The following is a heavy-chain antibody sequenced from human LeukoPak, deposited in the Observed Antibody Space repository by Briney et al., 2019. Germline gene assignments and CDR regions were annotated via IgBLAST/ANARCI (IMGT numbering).Heavy chain of an antibody. CDR2: ISGSGGST. V-gene: IGHV3-23*01. CDR3: AKDLVGYYYGSGSTATFDY. J-gene: IGHJ4*02. D-gene: IGHD3-10*01. Sequence: GGSLRLSCAASGFTFSSYAMSWVRQAPGKGLEWVSAISGSGGSTYYADSVKGWFTISRDNSKNTLYLQMNSLRAEDTAVYYCAKDLVGYYYGSGSTATFDYWGQGTLVTVSS. CDR1: GFTFSSYA.